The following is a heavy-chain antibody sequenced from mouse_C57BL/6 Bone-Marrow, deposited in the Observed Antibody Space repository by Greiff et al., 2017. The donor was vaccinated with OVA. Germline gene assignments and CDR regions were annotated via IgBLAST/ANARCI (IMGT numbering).Heavy chain of an antibody. CDR3: TRDLYYYGSRNWYFDV. CDR2: ISSGGDYI. Sequence: DVMLVESGEGLVKPGGSLKLSCAASGFTFSSYAMSWVRQTPEKRLEWVAYISSGGDYIYYADTVKGRFTISRDNARNTLYLQMSSLKSEDTAMYYCTRDLYYYGSRNWYFDVWGTGTTVTVSS. J-gene: IGHJ1*03. CDR1: GFTFSSYA. V-gene: IGHV5-9-1*02. D-gene: IGHD1-1*01.